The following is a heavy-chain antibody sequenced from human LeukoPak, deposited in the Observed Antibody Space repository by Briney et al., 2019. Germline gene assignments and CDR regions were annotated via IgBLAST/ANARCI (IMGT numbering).Heavy chain of an antibody. V-gene: IGHV4-34*01. CDR2: TNHSGST. Sequence: SETLSLTCAVYGGSFSGYYWSWIRQPPGKGLEWIGETNHSGSTNYNPSLKSRVTISVDTSKNQFSLKLSFVTAADTAVYYCARGVGRYYYDSSGPNWFDPWGQGTLVTVSS. D-gene: IGHD3-22*01. CDR3: ARGVGRYYYDSSGPNWFDP. CDR1: GGSFSGYY. J-gene: IGHJ5*02.